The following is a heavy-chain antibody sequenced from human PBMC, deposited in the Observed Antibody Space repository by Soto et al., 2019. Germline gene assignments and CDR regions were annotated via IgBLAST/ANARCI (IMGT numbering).Heavy chain of an antibody. CDR1: GYTFPSND. D-gene: IGHD3-3*01. V-gene: IGHV1-8*01. CDR2: MDPNSGVS. J-gene: IGHJ6*02. Sequence: QLVQSGAEVKTPGASVRVSCKASGYTFPSNDITWVRQAPGQGLEWMGWMDPNSGVSGYAQRFQGRVTMTRNTSITTAHMELSSLTSEDTAVYYCARTRKFDFWRKGLDVWGQGTTVTVSS. CDR3: ARTRKFDFWRKGLDV.